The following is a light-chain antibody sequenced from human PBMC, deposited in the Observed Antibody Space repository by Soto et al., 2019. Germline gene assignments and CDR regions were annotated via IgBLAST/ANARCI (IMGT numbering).Light chain of an antibody. V-gene: IGLV1-44*01. CDR1: SSNIGVNT. CDR3: ASWDDSLNGVV. J-gene: IGLJ2*01. Sequence: QSAVTQPPSASGTPGQGVTISCSGSSSNIGVNTVNWYQQLPGTAPKLLIYSNNLRPSGVPDRFSGSKSGTSASLAISGLQSEDVADYHCASWDDSLNGVVFGGGTKVTVL. CDR2: SNN.